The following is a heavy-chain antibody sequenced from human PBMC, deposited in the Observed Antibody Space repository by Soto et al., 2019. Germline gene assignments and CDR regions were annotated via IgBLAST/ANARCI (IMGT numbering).Heavy chain of an antibody. J-gene: IGHJ5*02. Sequence: SGTLSLTCTVSGGSISSGDYYWSWIPQPPGKGLEWIGYIYHSGSTYYNPSLKSRVTISVDTSKNQFSLKLSSVTAADTAVYYCARERPDGARLDPWGQGTLVTVSS. CDR1: GGSISSGDYY. CDR2: IYHSGST. V-gene: IGHV4-30-4*01. D-gene: IGHD6-6*01. CDR3: ARERPDGARLDP.